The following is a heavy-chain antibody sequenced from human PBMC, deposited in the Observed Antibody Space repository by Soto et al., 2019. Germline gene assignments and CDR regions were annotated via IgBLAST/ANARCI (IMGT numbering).Heavy chain of an antibody. V-gene: IGHV1-8*02. J-gene: IGHJ6*02. D-gene: IGHD3-10*01. CDR3: ARARQRRGYYYGMDV. CDR2: MNPNSGNT. CDR1: GGTFSSYS. Sequence: ASVKVSCKASGGTFSSYSINWVRQATGQGLEWMGWMNPNSGNTGYAQKFQGRVTMTRNTSISTAYMELSSLRSEDTAVYYCARARQRRGYYYGMDVWGQGTTVTVSS.